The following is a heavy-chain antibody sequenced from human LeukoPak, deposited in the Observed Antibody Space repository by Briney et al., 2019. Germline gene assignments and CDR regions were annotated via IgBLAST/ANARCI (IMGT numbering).Heavy chain of an antibody. CDR1: AYSFTGYF. Sequence: VASVTVSCKTSAYSFTGYFFHWIRQAPGQGLEWMGWINANSGDTNYAQQFQGRLTMTRDRSISTVYMELSKLRTDDTAVYYCARAHIVVVTAIPDAFDIWGQGTMVTVSS. V-gene: IGHV1-2*02. J-gene: IGHJ3*02. CDR3: ARAHIVVVTAIPDAFDI. CDR2: INANSGDT. D-gene: IGHD2-21*02.